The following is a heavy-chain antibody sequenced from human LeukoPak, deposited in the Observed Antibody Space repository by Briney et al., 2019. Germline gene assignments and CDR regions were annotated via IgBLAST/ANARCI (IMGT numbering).Heavy chain of an antibody. CDR3: ARSDYYDY. CDR2: IKGDGSST. Sequence: PGGSLRLSCAASGFTFSNPWMHWVRQAPGKGLVWVARIKGDGSSTTYADSVKGRFTISRDNAKNTLYLQMNSLRAEDTAVYYCARSDYYDYWGQGTLVTVSS. CDR1: GFTFSNPW. D-gene: IGHD3-22*01. J-gene: IGHJ4*02. V-gene: IGHV3-74*01.